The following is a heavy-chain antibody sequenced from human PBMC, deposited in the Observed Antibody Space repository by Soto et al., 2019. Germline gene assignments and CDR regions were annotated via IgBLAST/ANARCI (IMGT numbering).Heavy chain of an antibody. J-gene: IGHJ6*02. V-gene: IGHV1-69*01. CDR1: GGTFSSYA. D-gene: IGHD2-2*01. CDR3: ARSQGSSTSLEIYYYYYYGMDV. Sequence: QVQLVQSGAGVKKPGSSVKVSCKASGGTFSSYAISWVRQAPGQGLEWMGGIIPISDTTNYAQKFQGRVTITADESTSKAYMELSSLRSEDTAVYYCARSQGSSTSLEIYYYYYYGMDVWGQGTTVTVSS. CDR2: IIPISDTT.